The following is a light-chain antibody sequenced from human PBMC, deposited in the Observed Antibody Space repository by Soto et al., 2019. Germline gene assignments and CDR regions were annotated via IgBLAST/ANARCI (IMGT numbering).Light chain of an antibody. Sequence: AIQMTQSPSSLSASVGDRVTITCRASQDIRNDLGWFQQKPGKAPRVLIHSASTLQSGVPSSFSGSGSGTEFTLTISSLQPDDFATYYCLQDYNYPPWTFGQGT. CDR2: SAS. CDR1: QDIRND. CDR3: LQDYNYPPWT. V-gene: IGKV1-6*01. J-gene: IGKJ1*01.